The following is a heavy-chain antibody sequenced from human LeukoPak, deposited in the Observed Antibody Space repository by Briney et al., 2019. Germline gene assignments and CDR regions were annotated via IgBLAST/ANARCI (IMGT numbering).Heavy chain of an antibody. Sequence: SETLSLTCTVSGGSISSSSYYWGWIRQPPGKGLEWIGYIYYSGSTYYNPSLKSRVTISVDTSKNQFSLKLSSVTAADTAVYYCARDLTGITAFDSWGQGTLVTVSS. CDR1: GGSISSSSYY. D-gene: IGHD1-7*01. V-gene: IGHV4-39*07. CDR2: IYYSGST. CDR3: ARDLTGITAFDS. J-gene: IGHJ4*02.